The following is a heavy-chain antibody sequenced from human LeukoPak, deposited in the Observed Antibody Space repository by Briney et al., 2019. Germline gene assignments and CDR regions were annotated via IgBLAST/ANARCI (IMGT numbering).Heavy chain of an antibody. CDR3: ARVGEGYYYYMDV. J-gene: IGHJ6*03. CDR1: GGSISSYY. CDR2: IYATGST. V-gene: IGHV4-4*07. Sequence: SETLSLTCTVSGGSISSYYWSWIRQPAGKGLEWIGRIYATGSTNNNPSLKSRVTISVDTSKSQVSLKLSSVTAADTAVYYCARVGEGYYYYMDVWGKGTTVTVSS. D-gene: IGHD6-13*01.